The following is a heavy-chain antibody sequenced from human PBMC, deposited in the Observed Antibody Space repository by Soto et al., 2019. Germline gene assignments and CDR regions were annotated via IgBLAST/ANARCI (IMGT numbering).Heavy chain of an antibody. J-gene: IGHJ6*02. Sequence: QVRLVQSGAEVKEPGDSVRVSCEASGYTFTAYHIHWVRQAPGQGLEWMGWINPKFGDTGYAQDFQGRVSMTSDRSISTVYMELSRLTSEDTAIYYCARNMDYYYGRGSGNGHGVWGQGTTVTVFS. CDR3: ARNMDYYYGRGSGNGHGV. V-gene: IGHV1-2*02. CDR1: GYTFTAYH. D-gene: IGHD3-10*02. CDR2: INPKFGDT.